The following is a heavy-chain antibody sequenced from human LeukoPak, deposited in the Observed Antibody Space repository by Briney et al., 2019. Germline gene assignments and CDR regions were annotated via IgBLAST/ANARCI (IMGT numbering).Heavy chain of an antibody. CDR3: AGGKREGSRLFEY. V-gene: IGHV3-74*01. CDR2: INSDGSSI. D-gene: IGHD1-26*01. J-gene: IGHJ4*02. Sequence: GGSLRLSCAASGFTFSSYWMHWVRQAPGKGLVWVSRINSDGSSITYADSVKGRFTISRDNAKNTVHLQMISLRAEDTAVYHCAGGKREGSRLFEYWGQGTLVTVSS. CDR1: GFTFSSYW.